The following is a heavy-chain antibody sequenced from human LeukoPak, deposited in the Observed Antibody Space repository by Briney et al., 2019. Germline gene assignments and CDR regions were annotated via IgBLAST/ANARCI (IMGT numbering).Heavy chain of an antibody. D-gene: IGHD2-2*01. V-gene: IGHV3-48*01. J-gene: IGHJ4*02. Sequence: PGGSLRLSCAASGFTFGSYSMNWVRQAPGKGLEWVSYISSSSSTKYYADSVKGRFTISRDNAKNSLYLQMNSLRAEDTAVYYCARWDCSSTSCRLFDYWGQGTLVTVSS. CDR2: ISSSSSTK. CDR3: ARWDCSSTSCRLFDY. CDR1: GFTFGSYS.